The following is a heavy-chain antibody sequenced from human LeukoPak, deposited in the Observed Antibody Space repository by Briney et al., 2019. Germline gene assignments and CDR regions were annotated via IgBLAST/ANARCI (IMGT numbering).Heavy chain of an antibody. CDR1: GGSISSYY. Sequence: SETLSLTCTVSGGSISSYYWSWIRQPPGKGLEWIGYIYYSGSTNYNPSLKSRVTISVDTSKNQFSLKLSSVTAADTAVYYCARVYGGSVDYWGQGTLVTVSS. CDR3: ARVYGGSVDY. V-gene: IGHV4-59*01. D-gene: IGHD3-3*01. CDR2: IYYSGST. J-gene: IGHJ4*02.